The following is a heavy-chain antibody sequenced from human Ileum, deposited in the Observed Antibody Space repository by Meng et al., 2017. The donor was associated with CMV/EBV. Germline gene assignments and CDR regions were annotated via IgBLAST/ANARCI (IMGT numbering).Heavy chain of an antibody. CDR3: ARGSSQVWELLHY. Sequence: QVQLQQMGAVLLKPSETLLLICAVYGGSFRSYHWTWIRQSPGKGLEWIWEVTRSGSTKYNPSLKSRLNISLDTSTNQFALKLNSVTAADTAIYYCARGSSQVWELLHYWGQGTLVTVSS. V-gene: IGHV4-34*01. CDR1: GGSFRSYH. CDR2: VTRSGST. D-gene: IGHD1-26*01. J-gene: IGHJ4*02.